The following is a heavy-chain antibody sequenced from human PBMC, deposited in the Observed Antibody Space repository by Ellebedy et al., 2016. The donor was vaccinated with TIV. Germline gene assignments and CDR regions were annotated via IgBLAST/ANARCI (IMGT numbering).Heavy chain of an antibody. CDR3: AREYCSGGSCYYFDY. Sequence: GESLKISCAASGFTVSSNYMSWVRQAPGKGLEWVSVIYSGGSTYYADSVKGRFTISRDNSKNTLYLQMNSLRAEDTAVYYCAREYCSGGSCYYFDYWGQGTLVTVSS. CDR1: GFTVSSNY. CDR2: IYSGGST. D-gene: IGHD2-15*01. V-gene: IGHV3-66*01. J-gene: IGHJ4*02.